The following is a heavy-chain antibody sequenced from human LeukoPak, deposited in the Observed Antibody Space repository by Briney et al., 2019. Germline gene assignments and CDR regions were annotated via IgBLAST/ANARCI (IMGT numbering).Heavy chain of an antibody. Sequence: GGSLRLSCAASGFTFSNAWMSWVRQAPGKGLEWVGRIKSKTDGGTTDYAAPVKGRFTISRDDSKNTLYLQMNSLKTEDTAVYYCTTGSGGSGGYDFYLYYYGMDVRGQGTTVTVSS. D-gene: IGHD5-12*01. CDR3: TTGSGGSGGYDFYLYYYGMDV. CDR1: GFTFSNAW. V-gene: IGHV3-15*01. CDR2: IKSKTDGGTT. J-gene: IGHJ6*02.